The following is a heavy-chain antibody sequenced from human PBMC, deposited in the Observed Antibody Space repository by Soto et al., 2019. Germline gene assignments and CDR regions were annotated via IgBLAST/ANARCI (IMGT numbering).Heavy chain of an antibody. CDR1: GDSISRIDYY. D-gene: IGHD3-22*01. Sequence: QVQLQESGPGLVKPSQTLSLTCSVSGDSISRIDYYWTWIRQHPEKGLEWIGNIYFRGNTYYRPSLESRLTISVDTSKNQFSLKLTSVTAADTAGYYCAREGGSYDSGCYVIRGAFDIWGQGTMVTVSS. CDR2: IYFRGNT. J-gene: IGHJ3*02. V-gene: IGHV4-31*03. CDR3: AREGGSYDSGCYVIRGAFDI.